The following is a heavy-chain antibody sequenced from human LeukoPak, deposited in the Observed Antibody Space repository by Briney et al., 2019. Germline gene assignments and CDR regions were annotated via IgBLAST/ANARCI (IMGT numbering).Heavy chain of an antibody. J-gene: IGHJ5*02. V-gene: IGHV6-1*01. CDR2: TYYRSKWNN. CDR3: VRGGMRWIKWGT. D-gene: IGHD3-16*01. CDR1: GDSVSSYSAA. Sequence: SRTLSLTCAISGDSVSSYSAAWNWIRQSPSRGLEWLGRTYYRSKWNNDYAVSVKSRITINPDTSKNQFSLQLNSVTPEDTAVYYCVRGGMRWIKWGTWGQGTLVTVSS.